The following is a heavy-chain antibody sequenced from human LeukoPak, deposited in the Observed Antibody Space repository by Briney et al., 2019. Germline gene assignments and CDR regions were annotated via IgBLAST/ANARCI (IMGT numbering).Heavy chain of an antibody. Sequence: PGRSLRLSCAASGFTFSSYGMHWVRQAPGKGLEWVAVIWYDGSNKYYADSVKGRFTISRDNSKNTLYLQMNSLRAEDTAVYYCARDPPMYYYDEPGSRGAFDIWGQGTMVTVSS. V-gene: IGHV3-33*01. J-gene: IGHJ3*02. CDR2: IWYDGSNK. CDR1: GFTFSSYG. D-gene: IGHD3-22*01. CDR3: ARDPPMYYYDEPGSRGAFDI.